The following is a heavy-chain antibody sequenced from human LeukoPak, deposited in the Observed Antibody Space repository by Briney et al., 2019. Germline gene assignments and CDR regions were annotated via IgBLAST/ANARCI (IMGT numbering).Heavy chain of an antibody. CDR1: GGSFGGYY. CDR3: ARGHQYSLLLHYFDY. J-gene: IGHJ4*02. V-gene: IGHV4-34*01. D-gene: IGHD2-15*01. Sequence: SETLSLTCAVYGGSFGGYYWSWIRQPPGKGLEWIGEINHSGSTNYNPSLKSRVTISVDTSKNQFSLKLSSVTAADTAVYYCARGHQYSLLLHYFDYGGQEPLVTVSS. CDR2: INHSGST.